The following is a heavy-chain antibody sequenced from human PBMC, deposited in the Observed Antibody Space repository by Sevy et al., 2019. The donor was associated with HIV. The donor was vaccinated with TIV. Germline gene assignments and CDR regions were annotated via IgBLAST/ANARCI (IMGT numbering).Heavy chain of an antibody. V-gene: IGHV3-33*01. CDR2: IWYDGSNK. J-gene: IGHJ4*02. D-gene: IGHD3-22*01. CDR1: GFNFSIYG. Sequence: VGSLRLSCAASGFNFSIYGMHWVRQAPGKGLEWVALIWYDGSNKYYVDSVKGRFTIFRDNSKNTVYLQMNSLRAEDTAVYYCAGENYYDSTAYRFDYWGQGTLVTVSS. CDR3: AGENYYDSTAYRFDY.